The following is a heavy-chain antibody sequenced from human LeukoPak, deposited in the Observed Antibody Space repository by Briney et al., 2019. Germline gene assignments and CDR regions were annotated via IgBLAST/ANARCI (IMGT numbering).Heavy chain of an antibody. CDR1: GGTFSSYA. J-gene: IGHJ4*02. V-gene: IGHV1-69*05. CDR2: IIPIFGTA. Sequence: SVKVSCKASGGTFSSYAISWVRQAPGQGLEWMGRIIPIFGTANYAQKFQGRVTITTDESTSTAYMELSSLRSEDTAVYYCAGCEQWLDKKDCFDYWGQGTLVTVSS. CDR3: AGCEQWLDKKDCFDY. D-gene: IGHD6-19*01.